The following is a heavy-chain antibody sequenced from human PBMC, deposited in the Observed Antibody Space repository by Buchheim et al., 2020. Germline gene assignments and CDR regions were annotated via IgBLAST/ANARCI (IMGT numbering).Heavy chain of an antibody. CDR3: VRDFRSWNSDSGFGN. CDR2: ISPYNGNT. Sequence: QVQLVHSGAEVKKPGASVKVSCKASGYTFTHYGINWVRQAPGQGLEWIGWISPYNGNTKYAQNFQGRVTVTTDTSTSTAYMELRSLRSDDTAVYYCVRDFRSWNSDSGFGNWGQGTL. D-gene: IGHD1/OR15-1a*01. V-gene: IGHV1-18*01. J-gene: IGHJ5*02. CDR1: GYTFTHYG.